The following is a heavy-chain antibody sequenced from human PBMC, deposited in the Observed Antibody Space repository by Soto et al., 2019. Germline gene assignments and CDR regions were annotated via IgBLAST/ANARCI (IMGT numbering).Heavy chain of an antibody. D-gene: IGHD6-13*01. V-gene: IGHV1-69*01. Sequence: QVQLVQSGADVKKPGSSVKVSCKASGGTFSSYAISWVRQAPGQGLEWMGGIIPIFGTANYAQKFQGRVTITADESTSTAYMELSSLRSEDKAVYYCARDPAAAVRWTYYYGMDVWGQGTTVTVSS. CDR2: IIPIFGTA. CDR1: GGTFSSYA. J-gene: IGHJ6*02. CDR3: ARDPAAAVRWTYYYGMDV.